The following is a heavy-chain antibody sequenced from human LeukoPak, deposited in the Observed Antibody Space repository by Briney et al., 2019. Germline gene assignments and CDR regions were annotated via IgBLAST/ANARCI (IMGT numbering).Heavy chain of an antibody. CDR2: ISGSGGST. J-gene: IGHJ4*02. Sequence: GGSLRLSCAASGFTFDDYAMHWVRQAPGKGLEWVSAISGSGGSTYYADSAKGRFTISRDNSKNTLYLQMNSLRAEDTAVYYCAKEQYTVTAYSWGQGTLVTVSS. V-gene: IGHV3-23*01. CDR1: GFTFDDYA. CDR3: AKEQYTVTAYS. D-gene: IGHD4-11*01.